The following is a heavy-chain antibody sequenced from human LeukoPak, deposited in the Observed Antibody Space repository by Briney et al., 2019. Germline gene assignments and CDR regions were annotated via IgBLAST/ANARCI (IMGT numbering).Heavy chain of an antibody. CDR3: AKDSSSGSSYYFHGMDV. V-gene: IGHV3-30*18. CDR1: GFTFSAYG. D-gene: IGHD3-10*01. Sequence: PGGSLRLSCAASGFTFSAYGMHWVSQAPGKGLEWLAVTSYDGGNTYYTASVKGRFTISRDNSNNTLDLQMNSLRAEDTAVYYCAKDSSSGSSYYFHGMDVWGQGTTVIVSS. CDR2: TSYDGGNT. J-gene: IGHJ6*02.